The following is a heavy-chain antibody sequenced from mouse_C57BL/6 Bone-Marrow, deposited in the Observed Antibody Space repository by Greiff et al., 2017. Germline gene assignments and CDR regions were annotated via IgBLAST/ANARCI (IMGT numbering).Heavy chain of an antibody. J-gene: IGHJ1*03. CDR3: ASKEYGYFDV. CDR1: GYAFTNYL. CDR2: INPGSGGT. V-gene: IGHV1-54*01. Sequence: VQLQQSGAELVRPGTSVKVSCKASGYAFTNYLIEWVKQRPGQGLEWIGVINPGSGGTNYNEKVKGKATLTADKSSSTAYMQLSSLTSEESAVYFCASKEYGYFDVWGTGTTVTVSS.